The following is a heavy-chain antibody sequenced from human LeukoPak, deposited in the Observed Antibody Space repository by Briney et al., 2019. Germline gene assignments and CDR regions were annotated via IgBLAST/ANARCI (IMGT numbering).Heavy chain of an antibody. CDR3: ATGLPMVQGVIFGY. D-gene: IGHD3-10*01. J-gene: IGHJ4*02. Sequence: GGSLRLSCAASGFTFNNYAMSWVRQAPGKGLEWVSVIYSGGNTYSADSVKGRFTISRDNSMNTLYLQMNSLRAEDTAVYYCATGLPMVQGVIFGYWGQGTLVTVSS. CDR2: IYSGGNT. V-gene: IGHV3-23*03. CDR1: GFTFNNYA.